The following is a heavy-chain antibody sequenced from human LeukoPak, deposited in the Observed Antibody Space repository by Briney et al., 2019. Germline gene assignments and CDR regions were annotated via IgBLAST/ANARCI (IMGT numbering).Heavy chain of an antibody. J-gene: IGHJ4*02. Sequence: GGSLRLSCAASGFTFSTFAMIWVRQPPGKGLEWVSVIYSDGSTYYADSVKGRFTISRDNSKNTVYLQMNSLRAEDTAVYYCARDPGYDYGYDYWGQGTLVTVSS. D-gene: IGHD5-18*01. V-gene: IGHV3-66*01. CDR2: IYSDGST. CDR1: GFTFSTFA. CDR3: ARDPGYDYGYDY.